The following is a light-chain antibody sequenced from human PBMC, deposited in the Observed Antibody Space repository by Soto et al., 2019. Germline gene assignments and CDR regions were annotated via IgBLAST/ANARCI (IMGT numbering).Light chain of an antibody. CDR1: SSNIGSNT. Sequence: QSVLSQPPSASGTPGQRVTISCSGSSSNIGSNTVSWYHQLPGTAPKLLIYSNTQRPSGVPDRFSGSKSGTSASLAISALQSEDEADYYCAAWDAGLNGYVFGIGTKLTVL. CDR3: AAWDAGLNGYV. J-gene: IGLJ1*01. CDR2: SNT. V-gene: IGLV1-44*01.